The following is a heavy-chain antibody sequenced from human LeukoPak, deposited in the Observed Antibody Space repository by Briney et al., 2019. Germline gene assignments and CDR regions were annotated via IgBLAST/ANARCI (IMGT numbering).Heavy chain of an antibody. D-gene: IGHD6-19*01. Sequence: ASETLSLTCTVSGYSISSGYYWGWIRQPPGKGLEWIGSIYHSGSTYYNPSLKSRVTISVDTSKNQFSLNLSSVTAAAAAVYYCARKGKPGYSSWSEWFDPWGQGTLVPVSS. CDR3: ARKGKPGYSSWSEWFDP. J-gene: IGHJ5*02. V-gene: IGHV4-38-2*02. CDR1: GYSISSGYY. CDR2: IYHSGST.